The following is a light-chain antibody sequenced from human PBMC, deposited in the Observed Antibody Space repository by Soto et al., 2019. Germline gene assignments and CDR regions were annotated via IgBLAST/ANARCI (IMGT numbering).Light chain of an antibody. CDR1: TSNIGSKT. CDR3: AKWDDSLPVV. J-gene: IGLJ2*01. CDR2: NNN. V-gene: IGLV1-44*01. Sequence: QSVLTQPPSASGTPGQRVTISCSGSTSNIGSKTVSWYQQLPGSAPKVLIDNNNERPSGVPDRFSGSKSGTSASLAISGLQSEDEAAYYCAKWDDSLPVVFGGGTKLTVL.